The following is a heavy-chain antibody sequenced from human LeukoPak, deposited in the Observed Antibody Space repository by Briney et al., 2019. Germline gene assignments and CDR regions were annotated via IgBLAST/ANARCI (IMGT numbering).Heavy chain of an antibody. CDR3: ARPTTVTPNNDAFDI. V-gene: IGHV3-48*04. J-gene: IGHJ3*02. CDR2: ISSSSSTI. Sequence: GGSLRLSCAASGFTFSSYSMNWVRQAPGKGLEWVSYISSSSSTIYYADSVKGRFTISRDNAKNSLYLQMNSLRAADTAVYYCARPTTVTPNNDAFDIWGQGTMVTVSS. D-gene: IGHD4-17*01. CDR1: GFTFSSYS.